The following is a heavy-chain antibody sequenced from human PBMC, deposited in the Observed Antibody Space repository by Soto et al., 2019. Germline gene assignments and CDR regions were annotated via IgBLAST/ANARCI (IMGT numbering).Heavy chain of an antibody. CDR2: ISAYNGNT. CDR1: GYTFTSYG. D-gene: IGHD3-10*01. J-gene: IGHJ6*02. V-gene: IGHV1-18*01. CDR3: ARVAMVRGVIPHHYYYGMDV. Sequence: ASVKVSCKASGYTFTSYGISWVRQAPGQGLEWMGWISAYNGNTNYAQKLQGRVTMTTDTSTSTAYMELRSLRSDDTAVYYCARVAMVRGVIPHHYYYGMDVWGQGTTVTVSS.